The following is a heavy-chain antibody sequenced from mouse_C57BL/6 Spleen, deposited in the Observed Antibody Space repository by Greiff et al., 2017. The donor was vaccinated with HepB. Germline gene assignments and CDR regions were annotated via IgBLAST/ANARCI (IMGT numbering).Heavy chain of an antibody. CDR3: VRQGDGNYGPSFAY. CDR1: GFSFNTYA. Sequence: EVQLVESGGGLVQPKGSLKLSCAASGFSFNTYAMNWVRQAPGKGLEWVARIRSKSNNYATYYADSVKDRFTISRDDSESMLYLQMNNLKTEDTAMYYCVRQGDGNYGPSFAYWGQGTLVTVSA. V-gene: IGHV10-1*01. D-gene: IGHD2-1*01. J-gene: IGHJ3*01. CDR2: IRSKSNNYAT.